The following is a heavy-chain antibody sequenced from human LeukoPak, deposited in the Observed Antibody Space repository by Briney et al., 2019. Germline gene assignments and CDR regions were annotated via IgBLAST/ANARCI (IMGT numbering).Heavy chain of an antibody. CDR2: ISYDGSNK. CDR3: ARDCERSYFPSGLPHSGYMDV. CDR1: GFTFSSYA. Sequence: GRSLRLSCAASGFTFSSYAMHWVRQAPGKGLEWVAVISYDGSNKYYADSVKGRFTISRDNSKNTLYLQMNSLRAEDTAVYYCARDCERSYFPSGLPHSGYMDVWGKGTTVIVSS. V-gene: IGHV3-30*04. D-gene: IGHD1-26*01. J-gene: IGHJ6*03.